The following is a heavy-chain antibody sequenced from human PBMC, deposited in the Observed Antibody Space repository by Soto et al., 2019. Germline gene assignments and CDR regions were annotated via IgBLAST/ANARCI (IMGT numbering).Heavy chain of an antibody. CDR2: ISYDGSNK. V-gene: IGHV3-30*18. Sequence: QVQLVESGGGVVQPGRSLRLSCAASGFTFSSYGMHWVRQAPGKGLEWVAVISYDGSNKYYADSVKGRFTISRDNSKNTLYLQMNSVSAEDTAVDYCAKDRLVVVVAAAFDYWGQGTLVTVSS. J-gene: IGHJ4*02. CDR3: AKDRLVVVVAAAFDY. D-gene: IGHD2-15*01. CDR1: GFTFSSYG.